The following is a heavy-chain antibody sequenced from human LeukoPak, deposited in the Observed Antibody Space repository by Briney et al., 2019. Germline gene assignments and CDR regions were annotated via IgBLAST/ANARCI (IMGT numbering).Heavy chain of an antibody. Sequence: GASVKVSCKASGYTFTGHYMHWVRQAPGQGLEWMGWISPNSGGTKYAQKFQGRVTLTRDTSISTAYMELSTLTSDGTAVCYCAISWRGVGAFKYWGQGTLVTVSS. CDR2: ISPNSGGT. V-gene: IGHV1-2*02. CDR3: AISWRGVGAFKY. D-gene: IGHD1-26*01. CDR1: GYTFTGHY. J-gene: IGHJ4*02.